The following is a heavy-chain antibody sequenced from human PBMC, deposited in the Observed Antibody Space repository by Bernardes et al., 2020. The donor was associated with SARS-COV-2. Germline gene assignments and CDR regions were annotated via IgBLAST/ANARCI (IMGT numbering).Heavy chain of an antibody. V-gene: IGHV4-34*01. CDR2: INHSGST. D-gene: IGHD2-2*01. J-gene: IGHJ5*02. CDR1: GGSFSGYY. Sequence: SETLSLTCAVYGGSFSGYYWSWIRQPPGKGLEWIGEINHSGSTNYNPSLKSRVTISIDTSKNQFSLKLSSVTAADTAVYYCASSRRSTSCCVGFDPWGQGTLVTVSS. CDR3: ASSRRSTSCCVGFDP.